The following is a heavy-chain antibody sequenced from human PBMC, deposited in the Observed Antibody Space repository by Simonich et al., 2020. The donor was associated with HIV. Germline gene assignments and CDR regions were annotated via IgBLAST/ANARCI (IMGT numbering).Heavy chain of an antibody. D-gene: IGHD3-16*01. CDR1: GFTFSSYA. CDR2: ISYDGSNK. Sequence: QVQLVESGGGVVQPGRSLRLFCAASGFTFSSYAMHWVRQAPGKGLEWVAVISYDGSNKYYADSVKGRFTISIDNSKNTLYLQMNSLRAEDTAVYYCASGGSISSVWADDYWGQGTLVTVSS. J-gene: IGHJ4*02. CDR3: ASGGSISSVWADDY. V-gene: IGHV3-30*07.